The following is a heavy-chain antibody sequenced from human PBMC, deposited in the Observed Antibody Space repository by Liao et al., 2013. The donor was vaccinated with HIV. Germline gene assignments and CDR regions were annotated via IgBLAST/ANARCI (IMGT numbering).Heavy chain of an antibody. Sequence: QVQLQESGPGLVKPSQTLSLTCTVSGGSISSGSYYWSWIRQPAGKGLEWIGRIYTSGSTNYNPSLKSRVTISVDTSKNQFSLKLSSVTAADTAVYYCARVLEVIDSNWFDPWGQGTLVTVSS. CDR2: IYTSGST. J-gene: IGHJ5*02. V-gene: IGHV4-61*02. CDR3: ARVLEVIDSNWFDP. CDR1: GGSISSGSYY. D-gene: IGHD3-3*01.